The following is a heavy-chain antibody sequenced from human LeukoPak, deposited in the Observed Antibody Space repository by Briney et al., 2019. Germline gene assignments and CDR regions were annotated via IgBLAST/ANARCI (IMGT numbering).Heavy chain of an antibody. J-gene: IGHJ4*02. Sequence: SGTLSLTCAVCGGSISTNNWWSRVRQSPVRGLEWVGEIHHTGNTKYNRSLKSRVTISLEKSKNQFSLNLKSVTAADTAVYYCARGGIDLYWVFEYWGRGTLVTVSS. CDR3: ARGGIDLYWVFEY. CDR2: IHHTGNT. D-gene: IGHD2-15*01. V-gene: IGHV4-4*02. CDR1: GGSISTNNW.